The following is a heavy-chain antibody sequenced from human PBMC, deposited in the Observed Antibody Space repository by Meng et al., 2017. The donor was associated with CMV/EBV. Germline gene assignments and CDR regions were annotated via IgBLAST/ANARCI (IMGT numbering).Heavy chain of an antibody. J-gene: IGHJ3*02. D-gene: IGHD1-1*01. Sequence: ASVKVSCKASGYTFTSYYMHWVRQAPGQGLEWMGIINPSGGSTSYAQKSQGRVTMTRDTSTSTVYMELSSMRSEDTAVYYCARVVETGTTEDAFDIWGQGTMVTVSS. CDR1: GYTFTSYY. V-gene: IGHV1-46*01. CDR3: ARVVETGTTEDAFDI. CDR2: INPSGGST.